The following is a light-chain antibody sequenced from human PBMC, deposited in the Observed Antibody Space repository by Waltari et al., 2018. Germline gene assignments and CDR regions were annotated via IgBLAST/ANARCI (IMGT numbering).Light chain of an antibody. CDR3: QHYLRLPVT. V-gene: IGKV3-20*01. CDR2: HAS. Sequence: ETVMKQAPGTMSLSPGVRPTLSCKASDSVAIDLAWYQQKPGQAPRLLIYHASSRATGIPDRFSGSGSGTDFSLTISSLEPEDFAVYYCQHYLRLPVTFGQGTKV. CDR1: DSVAID. J-gene: IGKJ1*01.